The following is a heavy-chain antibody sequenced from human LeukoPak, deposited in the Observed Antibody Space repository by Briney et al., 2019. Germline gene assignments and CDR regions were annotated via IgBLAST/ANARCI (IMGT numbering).Heavy chain of an antibody. CDR2: IYHSGST. CDR3: AKSNGYGLVDI. CDR1: GYSIRSDNF. D-gene: IGHD3-10*01. V-gene: IGHV4-38-2*02. J-gene: IGHJ3*02. Sequence: SETLSLTCTVSGYSIRSDNFWGWIRQPPGKGLEWIGAIYHSGSTYYNPSLKSRVTISVDTSKNQFSLKLTSVTAADTAVYYCAKSNGYGLVDIWGQGTMVTVSS.